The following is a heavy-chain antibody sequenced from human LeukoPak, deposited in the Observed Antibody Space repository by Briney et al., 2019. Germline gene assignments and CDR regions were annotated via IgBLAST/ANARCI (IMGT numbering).Heavy chain of an antibody. CDR3: ARQAAQTYDY. CDR2: INHGEST. Sequence: SETLSLTCAVYGGSFSGYYWTWIRQPPGKGLEWIGEINHGESTNYNPSLKSRVTISVDTSKNQFSLKLSSVTAADTAVYYCARQAAQTYDYWGQGTLVTVSS. J-gene: IGHJ4*02. CDR1: GGSFSGYY. V-gene: IGHV4-34*01.